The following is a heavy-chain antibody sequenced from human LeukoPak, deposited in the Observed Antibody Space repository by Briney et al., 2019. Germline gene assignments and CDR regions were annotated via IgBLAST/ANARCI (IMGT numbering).Heavy chain of an antibody. CDR1: GFTFSSSA. J-gene: IGHJ4*02. CDR2: ISGSGAST. Sequence: GGSLRLSCGASGFTFSSSAMSWVRQAPGKGLEWVSAISGSGASTYYADSVKGRFTISRDNSKNTLYLQMNSLRAEDTAVYYCAKELRGIRVFDYWGQGTLVTVSS. D-gene: IGHD3-16*01. V-gene: IGHV3-23*01. CDR3: AKELRGIRVFDY.